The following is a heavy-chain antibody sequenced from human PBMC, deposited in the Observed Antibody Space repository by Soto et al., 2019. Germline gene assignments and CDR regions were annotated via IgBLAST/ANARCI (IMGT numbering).Heavy chain of an antibody. Sequence: PSETLSLTCTVSGGSISSSSYYWGWIRQPPGKGLEWLGSIYYSGSTYYNPSLKSRVTITVDTSKNQFSLKLSSVTAADTAVYYRARHSGRNSGYYFDYWGQGTLVTVSS. CDR3: ARHSGRNSGYYFDY. V-gene: IGHV4-39*01. CDR1: GGSISSSSYY. D-gene: IGHD5-12*01. J-gene: IGHJ4*02. CDR2: IYYSGST.